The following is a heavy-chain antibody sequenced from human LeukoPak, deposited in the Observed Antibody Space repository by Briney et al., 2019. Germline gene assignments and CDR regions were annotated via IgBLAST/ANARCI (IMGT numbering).Heavy chain of an antibody. CDR2: INTNTGNP. CDR1: GYTFTSYG. J-gene: IGHJ5*02. V-gene: IGHV7-4-1*02. Sequence: GASVKVSCKASGYTFTSYGISWVRQAPGQGLEWMGWINTNTGNPTYAQGFTGRFVFSLDTSVSTAYLQISSLKAEDTAVYYCAREVSDILTGGTWFDPWGQGTLVTVSS. CDR3: AREVSDILTGGTWFDP. D-gene: IGHD3-9*01.